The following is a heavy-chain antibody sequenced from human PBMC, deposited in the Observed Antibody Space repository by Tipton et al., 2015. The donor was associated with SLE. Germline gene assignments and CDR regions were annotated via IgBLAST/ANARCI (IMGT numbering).Heavy chain of an antibody. V-gene: IGHV4-4*09. D-gene: IGHD5-18*01. CDR3: ARRGYSYGSFDY. CDR2: IYTSGST. J-gene: IGHJ4*02. Sequence: TLSLTCTVSGGSISSHYWSWIRQPPGKGLEWIGYIYTSGSTNYNPSLKSRVTISVDTSKNQFSLKLSSVTAADTAVYYCARRGYSYGSFDYWGQGTLVTVSS. CDR1: GGSISSHY.